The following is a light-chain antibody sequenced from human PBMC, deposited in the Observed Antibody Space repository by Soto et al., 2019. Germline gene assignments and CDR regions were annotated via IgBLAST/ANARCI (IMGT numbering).Light chain of an antibody. J-gene: IGKJ5*01. V-gene: IGKV1-12*01. CDR3: QQTDTLPST. CDR2: AAS. CDR1: QSISSW. Sequence: DIKMNQSPSTLSASVGDRVTITCRASQSISSWLAWYQQKPGKAPKLLIFAASTLQSGVPSRFSGSGSRTDFTLTITSLQPEDIGTYYCQQTDTLPSTFGQGTRLENK.